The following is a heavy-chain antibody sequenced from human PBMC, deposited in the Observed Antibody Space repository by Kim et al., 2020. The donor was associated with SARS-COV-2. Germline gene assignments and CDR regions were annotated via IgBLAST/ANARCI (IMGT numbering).Heavy chain of an antibody. J-gene: IGHJ4*02. V-gene: IGHV3-23*01. D-gene: IGHD6-13*01. Sequence: AITAYADSVKGRFTISRDNSKNTLYLQMSSLRAEDTAIYYCANPRQPDYWGQGTLVTVSS. CDR3: ANPRQPDY. CDR2: AIT.